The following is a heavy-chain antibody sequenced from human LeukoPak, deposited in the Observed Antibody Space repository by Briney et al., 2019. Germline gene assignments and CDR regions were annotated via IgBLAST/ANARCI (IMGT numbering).Heavy chain of an antibody. Sequence: NPSQTLSLTCTVSGGSISSGSYYWSWIRQPAGKGLEWIGRIYTSGSTNYNPSLKSRVTISVDTSKNQSSLKLSSVTAADTAVYYCARAYDFWSGYYYPWGQGTLVTVSS. V-gene: IGHV4-61*02. CDR3: ARAYDFWSGYYYP. J-gene: IGHJ5*02. CDR1: GGSISSGSYY. CDR2: IYTSGST. D-gene: IGHD3-3*01.